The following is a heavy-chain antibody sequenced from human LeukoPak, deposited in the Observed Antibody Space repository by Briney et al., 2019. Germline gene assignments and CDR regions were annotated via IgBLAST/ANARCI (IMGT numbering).Heavy chain of an antibody. J-gene: IGHJ4*02. V-gene: IGHV5-51*01. CDR1: GYKLTNNW. CDR3: ARHQAGQPLAN. CDR2: IYPGYSDA. D-gene: IGHD1-1*01. Sequence: GESLKISCKISGYKLTNNWIGWVRQVPGKGLEWMGLIYPGYSDAKYSPSFQGQVTLSVDASISTAYLQLSGLRASDTAIYYCARHQAGQPLANWGQGTLVTVSS.